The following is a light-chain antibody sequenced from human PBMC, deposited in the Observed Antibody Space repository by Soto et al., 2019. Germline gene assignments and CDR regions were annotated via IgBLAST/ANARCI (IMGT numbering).Light chain of an antibody. CDR3: QQYGSSRWT. CDR1: QSVSSSY. V-gene: IGKV3-20*01. CDR2: GAS. Sequence: EIVLTQSPGTLSLSPGERATLSCRASQSVSSSYLAWYQQNRGQAPRLLIYGASSRATGIPDRFSGSGSGTDFTLTISRLEPEDFAVYYCQQYGSSRWTVGQGTKVEIK. J-gene: IGKJ1*01.